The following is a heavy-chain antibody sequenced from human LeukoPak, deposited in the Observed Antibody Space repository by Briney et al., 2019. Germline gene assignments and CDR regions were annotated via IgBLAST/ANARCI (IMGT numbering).Heavy chain of an antibody. CDR1: GDSVSDHSAA. Sequence: SQTLSLTCAISGDSVSDHSAAWNWIRQSPSRGLEWLGRTYSRSRWYNDYAASVKSRITISADTSNNQFALHLNSVTPEDTAVYYCARLTYYDILTGYYYYFDYWGQGTLVTVSS. J-gene: IGHJ4*02. CDR2: TYSRSRWYN. V-gene: IGHV6-1*01. CDR3: ARLTYYDILTGYYYYFDY. D-gene: IGHD3-9*01.